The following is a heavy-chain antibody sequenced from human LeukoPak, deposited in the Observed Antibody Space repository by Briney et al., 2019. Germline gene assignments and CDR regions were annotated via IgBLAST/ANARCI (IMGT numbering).Heavy chain of an antibody. J-gene: IGHJ5*02. CDR1: GGSFSGYY. CDR2: INHSGST. D-gene: IGHD3-22*01. Sequence: SETLSLTCAVYGGSFSGYYWSWIRQPPGKGLEWIGEINHSGSTNYNPSLKSRDTISVDTSKNQFSLKLSSVTAADTAVYYCARGRRKYYYDSSGCIDPWGQGTLVTVSS. V-gene: IGHV4-34*01. CDR3: ARGRRKYYYDSSGCIDP.